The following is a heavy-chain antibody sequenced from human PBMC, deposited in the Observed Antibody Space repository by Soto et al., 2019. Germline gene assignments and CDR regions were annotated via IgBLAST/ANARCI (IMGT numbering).Heavy chain of an antibody. D-gene: IGHD3-10*01. J-gene: IGHJ4*02. CDR1: GFTFSSYG. CDR2: ISYDGSNK. CDR3: AKDRMGAGVRGYFDY. V-gene: IGHV3-30*18. Sequence: QVQLVESGGGVVQPEKSLRLSCAGSGFTFSSYGMDWVRQAPGKGLEWVAVISYDGSNKYYADSVKGRFTISRDNSKNTRYLQMSSLRADDTAVYYCAKDRMGAGVRGYFDYWGQGTLVTVSS.